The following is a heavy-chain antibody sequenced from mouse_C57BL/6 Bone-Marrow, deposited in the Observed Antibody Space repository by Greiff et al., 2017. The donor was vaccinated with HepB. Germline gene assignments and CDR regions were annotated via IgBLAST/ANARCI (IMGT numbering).Heavy chain of an antibody. V-gene: IGHV1-4*01. Sequence: QVQLKESGAELARPGASVKMSCKASGYTFTSYTMHWVKQRPGQGLEWIGYINPSSGYTKYNQKFKDKATLTADKSSSTAYMQLSSLTSEDSAVYYCARCWLRDYWGQGTTLTVSS. CDR1: GYTFTSYT. CDR3: ARCWLRDY. J-gene: IGHJ2*01. D-gene: IGHD2-2*01. CDR2: INPSSGYT.